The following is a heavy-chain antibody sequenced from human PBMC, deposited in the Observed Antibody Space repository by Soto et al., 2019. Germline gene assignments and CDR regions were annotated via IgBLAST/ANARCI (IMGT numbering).Heavy chain of an antibody. J-gene: IGHJ5*02. Sequence: QVQLQESGPGLVKPSQTLSLTCTVSGGSISSGGYYWSWIRQHPGKGLEWIGYIYYSGSTYYNPSLKNRVTISVDTSKNQFSLKLSSVTAADTAVYYCARAYYYDSSGYSLGFDPWGQGTLVTVSS. V-gene: IGHV4-31*03. CDR2: IYYSGST. CDR3: ARAYYYDSSGYSLGFDP. CDR1: GGSISSGGYY. D-gene: IGHD3-22*01.